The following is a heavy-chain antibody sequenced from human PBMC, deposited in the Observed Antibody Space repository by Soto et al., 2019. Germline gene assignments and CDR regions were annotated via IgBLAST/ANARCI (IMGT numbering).Heavy chain of an antibody. CDR1: GGSISSGGYY. CDR2: IYYSGST. CDR3: ARGPWFGELFVWFDP. V-gene: IGHV4-31*03. D-gene: IGHD3-10*01. J-gene: IGHJ5*02. Sequence: SETLSLTCTVSGGSISSGGYYWSWIRQHPGKGLEWIGYIYYSGSTYYNPSLKSRVTISVDTSKNQFSLKLSSVTAADTAVYYCARGPWFGELFVWFDPWGQGTLVTVSS.